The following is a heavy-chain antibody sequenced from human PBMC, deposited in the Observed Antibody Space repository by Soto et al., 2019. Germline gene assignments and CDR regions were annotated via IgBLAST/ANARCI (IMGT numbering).Heavy chain of an antibody. CDR2: MNPNSGNT. Sequence: QVQLVQSGAEVKKPGASVKVSCKASGYTFTSYDINWVRQATGQGLEWMGWMNPNSGNTVYAQKCXXRVTMTSTTSISTAYMELSSLRSEDTAVYYCARERSYGLDYWGQGTLVTVSS. V-gene: IGHV1-8*01. CDR1: GYTFTSYD. D-gene: IGHD5-18*01. CDR3: ARERSYGLDY. J-gene: IGHJ4*02.